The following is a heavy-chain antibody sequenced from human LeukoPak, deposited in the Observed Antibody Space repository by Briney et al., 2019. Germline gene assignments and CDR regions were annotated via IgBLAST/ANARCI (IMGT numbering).Heavy chain of an antibody. CDR2: IYTSGST. J-gene: IGHJ4*02. CDR1: GGSISSSSYY. Sequence: SETLSLTCTVSGGSISSSSYYWSWIRQPAGKGLEWIGRIYTSGSTNYNPSLKSRVTISVGTSKNQFSLKLSSVTAADTAVYYCARALSYDILTGYSLYYFDYWGQGTLVTVSS. CDR3: ARALSYDILTGYSLYYFDY. V-gene: IGHV4-61*02. D-gene: IGHD3-9*01.